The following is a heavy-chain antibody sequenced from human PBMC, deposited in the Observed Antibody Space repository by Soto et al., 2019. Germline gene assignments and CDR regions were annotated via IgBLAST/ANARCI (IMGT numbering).Heavy chain of an antibody. J-gene: IGHJ4*02. CDR3: AKDSGVYYYGSGSELDY. D-gene: IGHD3-10*01. CDR2: ISGSGGST. CDR1: GFTFSSYA. Sequence: EVQLLEFGGGLVQPGGSLRLSCAASGFTFSSYAMSWVRQAPGKGLEWVSAISGSGGSTYYADSVKGRFTISRDNSKNTLYLQMNSLRAEDTAVYYCAKDSGVYYYGSGSELDYWGQGTLVTVSS. V-gene: IGHV3-23*01.